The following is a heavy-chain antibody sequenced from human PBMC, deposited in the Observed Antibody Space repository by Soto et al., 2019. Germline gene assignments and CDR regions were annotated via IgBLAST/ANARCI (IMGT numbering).Heavy chain of an antibody. Sequence: SETLSLTCTVSGGSISSSSYYWGWIRQPPGKGLEWIGSIYYSGSTYYNPSLKSRVTISVDTSKNQFSLKLSSVTAADTAVYYCARPGSTISDNWFDPWGQGTLVTVSS. CDR3: ARPGSTISDNWFDP. CDR2: IYYSGST. D-gene: IGHD3-3*01. J-gene: IGHJ5*02. V-gene: IGHV4-39*01. CDR1: GGSISSSSYY.